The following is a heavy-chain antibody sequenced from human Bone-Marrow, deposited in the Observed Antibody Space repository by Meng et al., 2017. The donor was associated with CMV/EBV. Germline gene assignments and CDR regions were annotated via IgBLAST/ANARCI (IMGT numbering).Heavy chain of an antibody. CDR3: ASVDYSNSYYYYYGMDF. V-gene: IGHV3-21*01. Sequence: GASLKISCAASGFTFSSYSMNWVRQAPGKGLEWVSSISSSSSYIYYADSVKGRFTISRDNAKNSLYLQMNSLRAEDTAVYYCASVDYSNSYYYYYGMDFWGQGTTVTVSS. CDR1: GFTFSSYS. D-gene: IGHD4-11*01. J-gene: IGHJ6*02. CDR2: ISSSSSYI.